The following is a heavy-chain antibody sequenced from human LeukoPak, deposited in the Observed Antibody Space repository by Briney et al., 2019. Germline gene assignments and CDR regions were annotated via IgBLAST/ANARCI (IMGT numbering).Heavy chain of an antibody. Sequence: GESLKISCKASGYNFASAWITWVRQVPGKGLEWMGAIYPADSNTRYSPSFQGQVTISADKSINTAYLQWSSLRASDTAMYFCVRRTQAGDTLGRLDPWGQGTLVTVSS. CDR1: GYNFASAW. CDR3: VRRTQAGDTLGRLDP. J-gene: IGHJ5*02. D-gene: IGHD6-13*01. CDR2: IYPADSNT. V-gene: IGHV5-51*01.